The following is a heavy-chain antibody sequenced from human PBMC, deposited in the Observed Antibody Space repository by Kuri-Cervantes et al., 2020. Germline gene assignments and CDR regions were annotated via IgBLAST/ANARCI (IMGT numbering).Heavy chain of an antibody. J-gene: IGHJ6*03. CDR2: IKQDGGEK. Sequence: GGSLRLSCAASGFTFSSHWMSWVRQAPGKGLEWVANIKQDGGEKFYVDSVKGRFTISRDNAKNSLYVQMNSLRAEDTAVYYCARVAGSTVTTQYMDVWGRGTTVTVSS. CDR3: ARVAGSTVTTQYMDV. D-gene: IGHD4-17*01. V-gene: IGHV3-7*02. CDR1: GFTFSSHW.